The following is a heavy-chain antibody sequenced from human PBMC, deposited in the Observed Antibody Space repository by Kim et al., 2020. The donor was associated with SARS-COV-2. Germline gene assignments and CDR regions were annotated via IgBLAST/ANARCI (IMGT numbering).Heavy chain of an antibody. V-gene: IGHV3-30*18. CDR1: GFTFSSYG. CDR3: AKDIFEGLKRWNDAFDI. J-gene: IGHJ3*02. CDR2: ISYDGSNK. D-gene: IGHD2-15*01. Sequence: GGSLRLSCAASGFTFSSYGMHWVRQAPGKGLEWVAVISYDGSNKYYADSVKGRFTISRDNSKNTLYLQMNSLRAEDTAVYYCAKDIFEGLKRWNDAFDIWGQGTMVTVSS.